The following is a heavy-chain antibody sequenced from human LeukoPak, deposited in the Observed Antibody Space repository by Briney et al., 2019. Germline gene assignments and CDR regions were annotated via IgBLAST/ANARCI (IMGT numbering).Heavy chain of an antibody. D-gene: IGHD3-22*01. CDR2: LFWDDDK. V-gene: IGHV2-5*02. CDR1: GFSLSTSGVG. Sequence: SGPTLVNPTQTLTLTCTFSGFSLSTSGVGVGWIRQPPGKALEWLALLFWDDDKRYSPSLKSRLTITKDTYKNQVVLTVTNMDPVDTATYYCAHKLRNYYDASGSQFDYWGQGTLVTVSS. J-gene: IGHJ4*02. CDR3: AHKLRNYYDASGSQFDY.